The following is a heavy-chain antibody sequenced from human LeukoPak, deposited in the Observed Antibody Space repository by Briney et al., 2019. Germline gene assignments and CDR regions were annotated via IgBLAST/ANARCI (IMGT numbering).Heavy chain of an antibody. Sequence: GGSLRLSCAASGFTFSSYGMHWVRQAPGKGLEWVAVIWYDGSNKYYVDSVKGRFTISRDNSKNTLYLQMNSLRAEDTAVYYCARDSPKYYDYVWGSYLPFDNWGQETLVTVSS. V-gene: IGHV3-33*01. CDR1: GFTFSSYG. CDR3: ARDSPKYYDYVWGSYLPFDN. CDR2: IWYDGSNK. J-gene: IGHJ4*02. D-gene: IGHD3-16*01.